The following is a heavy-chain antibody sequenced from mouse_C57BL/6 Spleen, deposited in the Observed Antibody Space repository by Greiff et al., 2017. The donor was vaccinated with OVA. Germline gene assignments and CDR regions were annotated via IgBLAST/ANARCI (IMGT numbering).Heavy chain of an antibody. CDR2: IYPGDGDT. Sequence: QVQLQQSGPELVKPGASVKISCKASGYAFSSSWMNWVKQRPGKGLEWIGRIYPGDGDTNYNGKFKGKATLTADKSSSTAYMQLSSLTSEDSAVYYCGGYSSGPYYFDYWGQGTTLTVSS. V-gene: IGHV1-82*01. CDR1: GYAFSSSW. D-gene: IGHD3-2*02. CDR3: GGYSSGPYYFDY. J-gene: IGHJ2*01.